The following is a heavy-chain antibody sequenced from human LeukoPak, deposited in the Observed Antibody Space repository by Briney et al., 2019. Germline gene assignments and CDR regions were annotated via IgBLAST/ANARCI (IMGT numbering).Heavy chain of an antibody. J-gene: IGHJ4*02. V-gene: IGHV3-23*01. D-gene: IGHD6-19*01. CDR3: ASLAVAGDY. Sequence: GGSLRFSCAASGFTFSNYAMSWVRQAPGKGLEWVSALSGSGGSAYYADSVKGRFTISRDNSKNTLYLQMNSLRAADTAVYYCASLAVAGDYWGQGTLVTVSS. CDR2: LSGSGGSA. CDR1: GFTFSNYA.